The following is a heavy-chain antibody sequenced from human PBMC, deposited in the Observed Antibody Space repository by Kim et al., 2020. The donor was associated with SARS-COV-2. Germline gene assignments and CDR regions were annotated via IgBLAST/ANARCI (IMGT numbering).Heavy chain of an antibody. CDR3: AKDTGVGARRLSGEFDY. CDR1: GFTFDDYT. J-gene: IGHJ4*02. Sequence: GGSLRLSCAASGFTFDDYTMHWVRQAPGKGLEWVSLISWDGGSTYYADSVKGRFTISRDNSKNSLYLQMNSLRTEDTALYYCAKDTGVGARRLSGEFDYWGQGTLVTVSS. CDR2: ISWDGGST. V-gene: IGHV3-43*01. D-gene: IGHD1-26*01.